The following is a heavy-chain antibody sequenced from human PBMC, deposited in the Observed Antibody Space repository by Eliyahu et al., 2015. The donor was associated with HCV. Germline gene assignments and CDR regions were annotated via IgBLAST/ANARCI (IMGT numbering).Heavy chain of an antibody. J-gene: IGHJ5*02. CDR2: IDWDDDK. Sequence: QVTLRESGPALVKPTQTLTLTCTFSGFSLSTSXMCVSWIRQPPGKALEWLARIDWDDDKYYSTSLKARLTISRDTSKNQVVLRMTNMDPVDTATYYCARIRHYYGSGSWIRTGFDPWGQGTLVTVSS. CDR1: GFSLSTSXMC. CDR3: ARIRHYYGSGSWIRTGFDP. D-gene: IGHD3-10*01. V-gene: IGHV2-70*15.